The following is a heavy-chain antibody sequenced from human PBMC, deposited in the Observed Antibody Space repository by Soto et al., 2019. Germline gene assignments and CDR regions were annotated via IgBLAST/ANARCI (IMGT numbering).Heavy chain of an antibody. CDR1: GYSFTSYW. D-gene: IGHD3-22*01. CDR3: ARSRYYYDSSGYYYDHAFDI. Sequence: GESLKISCKGSGYSFTSYWIGWVRQMPGKGLEWMGIIYPGDSDTRYSPSFQGQVTISADKSISTAYLKWSSLKASDTAMYYCARSRYYYDSSGYYYDHAFDIVGQGTMVTVSS. CDR2: IYPGDSDT. J-gene: IGHJ3*02. V-gene: IGHV5-51*01.